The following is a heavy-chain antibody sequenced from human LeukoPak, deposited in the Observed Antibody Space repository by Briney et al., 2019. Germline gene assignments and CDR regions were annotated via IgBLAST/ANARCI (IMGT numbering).Heavy chain of an antibody. CDR2: IYSGGST. V-gene: IGHV3-53*01. Sequence: GGSLRLSCAASGFTFSSYAMSWVRQAPGKGLEWVSVIYSGGSTYYADSVKGRFTISRDNSKNTLYLQMNSLRAEDTAVYYCARAERATIFDYWGQGTLVTVSS. CDR3: ARAERATIFDY. D-gene: IGHD5-24*01. CDR1: GFTFSSYA. J-gene: IGHJ4*02.